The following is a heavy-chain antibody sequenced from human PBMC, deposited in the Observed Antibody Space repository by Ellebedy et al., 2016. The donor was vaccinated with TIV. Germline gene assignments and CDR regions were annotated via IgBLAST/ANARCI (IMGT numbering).Heavy chain of an antibody. CDR2: IRYDGSNK. J-gene: IGHJ6*02. Sequence: GESLKISCAASGFTFSSYGIHWVRQAPGKGLEWVAFIRYDGSNKFYADSVKGRFPISRDNSKNTVYLQMNSLRAEDTAVYYCAKDLARNAMDVWGQGTTVTVSS. CDR1: GFTFSSYG. V-gene: IGHV3-30*02. D-gene: IGHD5-12*01. CDR3: AKDLARNAMDV.